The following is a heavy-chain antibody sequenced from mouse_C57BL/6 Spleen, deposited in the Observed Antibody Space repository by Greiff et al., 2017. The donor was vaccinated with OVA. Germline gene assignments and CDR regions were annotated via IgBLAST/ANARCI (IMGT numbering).Heavy chain of an antibody. J-gene: IGHJ3*01. D-gene: IGHD4-1*01. CDR1: GYSFTSYY. CDR3: AREQTGTWFAY. Sequence: VKLQESGPELVKPGASVKISCKASGYSFTSYYIHWVKQRPGQGLEWIGWIYPGSGNTKYNEKFKGKATLTADTSSSTAYMQLSSLTSEDSAVYYCAREQTGTWFAYWGQGTLVTVSA. V-gene: IGHV1-66*01. CDR2: IYPGSGNT.